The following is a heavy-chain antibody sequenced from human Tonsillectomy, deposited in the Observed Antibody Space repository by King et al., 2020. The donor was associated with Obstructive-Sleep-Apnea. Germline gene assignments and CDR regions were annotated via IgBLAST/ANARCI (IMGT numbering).Heavy chain of an antibody. D-gene: IGHD4-17*01. Sequence: QLQESGPGLVKPSETLSLTCRVSGCSISNYYWSWIRQPPGEGLEWIGYMFYSGNTNYNPPLKSRVTISADTAKIQFSLGLSPVTAADTAVYYCARHRGGEDSGGYGDYFDYWGQGTLVTVSS. CDR2: MFYSGNT. J-gene: IGHJ4*02. V-gene: IGHV4-59*08. CDR3: ARHRGGEDSGGYGDYFDY. CDR1: GCSISNYY.